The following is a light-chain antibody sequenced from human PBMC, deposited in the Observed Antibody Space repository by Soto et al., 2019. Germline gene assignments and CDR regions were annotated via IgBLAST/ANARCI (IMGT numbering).Light chain of an antibody. CDR3: ISYTVSRSYV. CDR2: SVS. V-gene: IGLV2-14*01. J-gene: IGLJ1*01. CDR1: SSDIGTYDH. Sequence: QSVLTQPASVSGSPGQSITISCSGTSSDIGTYDHVAWFQQFPGETPKLMIYSVSNRPSGVSYRFSGSKSGNTASLTISGLQAEDEADYYCISYTVSRSYVFGTGTKLTVL.